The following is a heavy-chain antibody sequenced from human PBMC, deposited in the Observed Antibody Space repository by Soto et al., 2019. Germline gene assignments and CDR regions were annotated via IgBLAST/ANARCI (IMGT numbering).Heavy chain of an antibody. CDR1: GGSISSGGYS. V-gene: IGHV4-30-2*05. D-gene: IGHD1-26*01. J-gene: IGHJ4*02. Sequence: PSETLSLTCAVSGGSISSGGYSWSWLRQPPGKGLDWIGYIYYSGSTYYNPSLKSRVTISVDTSKNQFSLKLSSVTAADTAVYYCARGSWSGSYPHFDYWGQGTLVTVSS. CDR3: ARGSWSGSYPHFDY. CDR2: IYYSGST.